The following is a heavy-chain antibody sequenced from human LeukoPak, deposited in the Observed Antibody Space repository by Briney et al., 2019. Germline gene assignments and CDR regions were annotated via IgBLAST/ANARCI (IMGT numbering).Heavy chain of an antibody. V-gene: IGHV4-38-2*02. J-gene: IGHJ4*02. CDR1: GYSISSGYY. Sequence: SETLSLTCTVSGYSISSGYYWGWIRQPPGKGLEWIGSIYHSGSTYYNPSLKSRVTISVDTSKNQFSLKLSSVTAANTAVYYCARQAKRDGYNYFGEFDYWGQGTPVTVSS. CDR2: IYHSGST. CDR3: ARQAKRDGYNYFGEFDY. D-gene: IGHD5-24*01.